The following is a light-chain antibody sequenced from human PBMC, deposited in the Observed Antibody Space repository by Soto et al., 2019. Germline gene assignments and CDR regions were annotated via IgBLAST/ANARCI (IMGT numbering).Light chain of an antibody. V-gene: IGLV4-69*01. CDR2: VNSGGSH. CDR3: QTWGTGSAIVV. J-gene: IGLJ7*01. CDR1: SGHSNYA. Sequence: QPVLTQSPSASASLGASVKLTCTPSSGHSNYAIAWHQRQPEKGPRFLMKVNSGGSHIKGDGIPDRFSGSSSGAERYLFISSLQSEDEADYYCQTWGTGSAIVVFGGGTQLTVL.